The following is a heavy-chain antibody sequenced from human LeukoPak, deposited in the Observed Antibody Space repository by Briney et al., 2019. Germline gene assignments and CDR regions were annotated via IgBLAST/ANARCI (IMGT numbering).Heavy chain of an antibody. J-gene: IGHJ3*02. V-gene: IGHV3-20*04. CDR1: GFTFDDYG. CDR3: ASARQIVVESDAFDI. CDR2: INWNGGST. Sequence: PGGSLRLSCAASGFTFDDYGMSWVRQAPGKGLEWVSGINWNGGSTGYADSVEGRFTISRDNAKNSLYLQVNSLRVEDTALYYCASARQIVVESDAFDIWGQGTMVTVSS. D-gene: IGHD3-22*01.